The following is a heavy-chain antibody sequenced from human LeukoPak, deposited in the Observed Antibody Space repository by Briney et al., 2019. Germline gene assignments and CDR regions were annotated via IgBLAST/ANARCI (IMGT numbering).Heavy chain of an antibody. Sequence: SETLSLTCTVSGGSISSGDYYWSWIRRPPGKGLEWIVYIYYSGSTYYNPSLKSRVTISVDTSKNQFSLKLSSVTAADTAVYYCARDRYSNSFFYYYAMDVWGQGTTVTVSS. CDR3: ARDRYSNSFFYYYAMDV. D-gene: IGHD4-11*01. J-gene: IGHJ6*02. V-gene: IGHV4-30-4*01. CDR2: IYYSGST. CDR1: GGSISSGDYY.